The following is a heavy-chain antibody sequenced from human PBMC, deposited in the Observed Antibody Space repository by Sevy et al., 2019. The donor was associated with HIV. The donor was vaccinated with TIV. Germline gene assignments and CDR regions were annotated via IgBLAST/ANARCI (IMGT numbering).Heavy chain of an antibody. CDR3: VGPKLTYTIGWHYFDY. CDR2: IRHGGYT. Sequence: SETLSLTCIVSGASISNTAYYWGWIRQSPGKGLEWIASIRHGGYTFYNPSLKSRVTISAVTSKNQFSLKLTSVSAADTSLYYCVGPKLTYTIGWHYFDYCGQGTVVTVSS. D-gene: IGHD6-19*01. CDR1: GASISNTAYY. V-gene: IGHV4-39*01. J-gene: IGHJ4*02.